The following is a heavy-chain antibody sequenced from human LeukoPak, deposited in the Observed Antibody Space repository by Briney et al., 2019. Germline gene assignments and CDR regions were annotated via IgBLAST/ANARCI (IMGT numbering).Heavy chain of an antibody. CDR1: GFTFSSYS. CDR2: ISSSSGTI. D-gene: IGHD3-16*02. J-gene: IGHJ4*02. CDR3: ARYDYVWGSYRHFDY. Sequence: QPGGSLRLSCAASGFTFSSYSMNWVRQAPGKGLEWVSYISSSSGTIYYADSVKGRFTISRDNAKNSLYLQMNSLRAEDTAVYYCARYDYVWGSYRHFDYWGQGTLVTVSS. V-gene: IGHV3-48*01.